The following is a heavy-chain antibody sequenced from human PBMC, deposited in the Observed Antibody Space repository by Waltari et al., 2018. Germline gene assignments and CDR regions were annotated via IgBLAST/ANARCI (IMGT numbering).Heavy chain of an antibody. J-gene: IGHJ4*02. V-gene: IGHV4-4*02. Sequence: QLPLQQSGPGLVKPSESLSLPCAVSGDSMSSNNFWSWVRQSPVNGLECIGQVHRSGRTNYNPSLASRVTISIDTSNNQFSLRMPSPTAADTAMYYCARDRGRGLYLDSWGQGTLVSVSP. D-gene: IGHD2-15*01. CDR2: VHRSGRT. CDR1: GDSMSSNNF. CDR3: ARDRGRGLYLDS.